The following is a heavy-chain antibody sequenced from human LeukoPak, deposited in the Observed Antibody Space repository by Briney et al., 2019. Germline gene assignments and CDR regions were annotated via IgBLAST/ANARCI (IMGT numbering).Heavy chain of an antibody. Sequence: SETLSLTCTVSGGSISNYYWSWIRQPPGKGLEWIGYIYYSGGTNYNPSLKSRVTISVDTSKNQFSLKLSSVTAADTAVYYCARTRSKTITMVLDYWGQGTLVTVSS. CDR3: ARTRSKTITMVLDY. J-gene: IGHJ4*02. D-gene: IGHD3-10*01. CDR2: IYYSGGT. CDR1: GGSISNYY. V-gene: IGHV4-59*12.